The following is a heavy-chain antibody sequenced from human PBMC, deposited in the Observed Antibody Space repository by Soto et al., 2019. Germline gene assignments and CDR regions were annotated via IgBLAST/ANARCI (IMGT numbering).Heavy chain of an antibody. CDR3: ATTYSGSLNWFDP. V-gene: IGHV4-39*01. Sequence: TVSGGSISSSSYYWGWIRQPPGKGLEWIGSIYYSGSTCYNPSLKSRVTISVDTSKNQFSLKLSSVTAADTAVYYCATTYSGSLNWFDPWGQGTLVTVSS. CDR2: IYYSGST. J-gene: IGHJ5*02. D-gene: IGHD1-26*01. CDR1: GGSISSSSYY.